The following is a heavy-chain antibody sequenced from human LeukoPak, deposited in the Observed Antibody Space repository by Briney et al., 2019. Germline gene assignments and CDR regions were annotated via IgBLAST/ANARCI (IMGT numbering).Heavy chain of an antibody. J-gene: IGHJ4*02. Sequence: GGSLQLSCAASGFAFSDYYMSWIRQAPGKELEWVSYISNSGTIIYYADSVKGRFTISMDNAKNSLYLQINSLRAEDTAVYYCARERGGLPNFDYWGQGTLVTVSS. D-gene: IGHD3-10*01. CDR2: ISNSGTII. CDR1: GFAFSDYY. CDR3: ARERGGLPNFDY. V-gene: IGHV3-11*01.